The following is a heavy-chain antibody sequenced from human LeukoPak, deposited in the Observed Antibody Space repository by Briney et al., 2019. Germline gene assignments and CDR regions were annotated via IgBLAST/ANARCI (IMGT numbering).Heavy chain of an antibody. Sequence: GGSLRLSCAASGFTSSDAWMSWVRQAPGKGLEWVGLIKSKTDGGTTDYAAPVKGRFTISRDDSKNMLYLQMNSLKTEDTAVYFCATGWGGFDYWGQGTLVTVSS. CDR2: IKSKTDGGTT. CDR1: GFTSSDAW. V-gene: IGHV3-15*01. D-gene: IGHD3-10*01. J-gene: IGHJ4*02. CDR3: ATGWGGFDY.